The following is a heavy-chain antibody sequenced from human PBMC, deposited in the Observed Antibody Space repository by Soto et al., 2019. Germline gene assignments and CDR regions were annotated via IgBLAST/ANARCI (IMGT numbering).Heavy chain of an antibody. Sequence: VQLVESGGGLVQPGGSLRLSCAASGFTFSNYWMHWVRQVPGKGLVWVSRINSDGRNTSYADFVKGRFTISRDNAKNTLYLQMDSLGAEDTAVYYCARLLAVADINYWGQGTLVTVSS. D-gene: IGHD6-19*01. V-gene: IGHV3-74*01. CDR1: GFTFSNYW. CDR2: INSDGRNT. CDR3: ARLLAVADINY. J-gene: IGHJ4*02.